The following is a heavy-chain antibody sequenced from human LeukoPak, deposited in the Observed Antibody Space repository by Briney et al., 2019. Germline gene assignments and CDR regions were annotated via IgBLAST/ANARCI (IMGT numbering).Heavy chain of an antibody. V-gene: IGHV4-39*01. CDR2: IYYSGST. J-gene: IGHJ4*02. CDR1: GGFISSSSYY. Sequence: SETLSLTCTVSGGFISSSSYYWGWIRQPPGKGLEWIGSIYYSGSTYYNPSLKSRVTISVDTSKNQFSLKLSSVTAADTAVYYCARLVVPAAIRMGPPVDYWGQGTLVTVSS. CDR3: ARLVVPAAIRMGPPVDY. D-gene: IGHD2-2*02.